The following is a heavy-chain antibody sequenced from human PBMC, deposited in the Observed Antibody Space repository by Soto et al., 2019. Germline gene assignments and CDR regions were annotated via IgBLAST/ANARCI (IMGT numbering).Heavy chain of an antibody. J-gene: IGHJ6*02. D-gene: IGHD2-2*01. CDR3: ARLAAAYAVDYYYGMDV. CDR2: ISSSSSYI. V-gene: IGHV3-21*01. CDR1: GFTFSSYS. Sequence: GGSLRLSCAASGFTFSSYSMNWVRQAPGKGLEWVSSISSSSSYIYYADSVKGRFTISRDNAKNSLYLQMNSLRAEDTAVYYCARLAAAYAVDYYYGMDVWGQGTTVTVSS.